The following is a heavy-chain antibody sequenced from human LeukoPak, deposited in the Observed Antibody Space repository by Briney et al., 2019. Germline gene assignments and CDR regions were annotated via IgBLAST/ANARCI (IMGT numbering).Heavy chain of an antibody. CDR1: GFTFSSYG. CDR2: ISYDGSNK. CDR3: ARDPSSWYYYYMDV. Sequence: GGSLRLSCAASGFTFSSYGMHWVRQAPGKGLEWVAVISYDGSNKYYADSVKGRFTISRDNSKNTLYLQMNSLRAEDTAVYYCARDPSSWYYYYMDVWGKGTTVTVSS. J-gene: IGHJ6*03. V-gene: IGHV3-30*03. D-gene: IGHD6-13*01.